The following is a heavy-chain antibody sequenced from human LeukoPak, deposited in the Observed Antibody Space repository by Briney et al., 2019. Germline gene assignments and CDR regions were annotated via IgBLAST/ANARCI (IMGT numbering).Heavy chain of an antibody. CDR3: AKGYSSGWSKNSNWFDP. D-gene: IGHD6-19*01. CDR2: INPNSGGT. CDR1: GYTFTGYY. J-gene: IGHJ5*02. V-gene: IGHV1-2*02. Sequence: ASVKVSCKASGYTFTGYYMHWVRQAPGQGLEWMGWINPNSGGTNYAQKFQGRVTMTRDTSISTTYMELSRLRSDDTAVYYCAKGYSSGWSKNSNWFDPWGQGTLVTVSS.